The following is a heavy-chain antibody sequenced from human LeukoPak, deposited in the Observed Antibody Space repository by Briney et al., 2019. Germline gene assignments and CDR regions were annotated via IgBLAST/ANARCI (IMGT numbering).Heavy chain of an antibody. D-gene: IGHD3-16*01. J-gene: IGHJ4*02. V-gene: IGHV3-48*01. CDR1: VFTFTVYS. CDR2: ITSNSATI. Sequence: PRRSLSPSSAPSVFTFTVYSMNSVRQPPGVRVGWGSYITSNSATIQYADSVKDRFTISRDNAKTEPALQMSSLRGEDTAVYYGARSVGGHFDYWGQGMLVTVS. CDR3: ARSVGGHFDY.